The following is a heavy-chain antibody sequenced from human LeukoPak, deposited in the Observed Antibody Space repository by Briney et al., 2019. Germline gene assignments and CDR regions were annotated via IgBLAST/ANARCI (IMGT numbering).Heavy chain of an antibody. CDR3: TSGSYTGIFDY. CDR2: MSYDGSNY. V-gene: IGHV3-30*03. Sequence: PGRSLRLSCAASGFSFSSYGMRWVRQAPGKGLEWVAVMSYDGSNYYYADSVKGRFTISRDNSKNTLYLQMNSLRAEDTAVYYCTSGSYTGIFDYWGQGTLVSVSS. CDR1: GFSFSSYG. J-gene: IGHJ4*02. D-gene: IGHD3-10*01.